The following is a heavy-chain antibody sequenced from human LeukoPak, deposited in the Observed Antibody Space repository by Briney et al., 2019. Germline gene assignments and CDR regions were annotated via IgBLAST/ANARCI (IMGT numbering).Heavy chain of an antibody. CDR2: ISGSGGST. Sequence: GGSLRLSCAASGFTFSSYAMSWVRQAPGKGLEWVSAISGSGGSTYYADSVKGRFTISRDNSKNTLYLQMNSLRAEDTAVYYCAIHWPPLRITISRFDPWGQGTLVTVSS. V-gene: IGHV3-23*01. D-gene: IGHD3-3*01. CDR1: GFTFSSYA. CDR3: AIHWPPLRITISRFDP. J-gene: IGHJ5*02.